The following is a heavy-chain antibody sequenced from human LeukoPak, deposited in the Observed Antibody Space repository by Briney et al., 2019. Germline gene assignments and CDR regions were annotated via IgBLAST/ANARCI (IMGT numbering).Heavy chain of an antibody. D-gene: IGHD3-9*01. CDR3: ASRHYDILTGYPSLLFDF. CDR1: GFTFSSYG. CDR2: INHNGST. Sequence: GSLRLSCAASGFTFSSYGMHWIRQPPGKGLEWIGEINHNGSTNYNPSLKSRVTISVDTSKNQFSLKLSSVTAADTAVYYCASRHYDILTGYPSLLFDFWGQGGLVTVSS. J-gene: IGHJ4*02. V-gene: IGHV4-34*01.